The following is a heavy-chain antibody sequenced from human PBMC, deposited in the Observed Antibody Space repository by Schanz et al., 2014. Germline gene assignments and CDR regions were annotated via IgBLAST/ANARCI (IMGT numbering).Heavy chain of an antibody. Sequence: QVQLVQSGAEVKKPGASVKVSCKASGFTFTRYGINWVRQAPGQGLEWMGCISTYNGNTNYAQKLQGRVTMTTDTSTSTGYMELRSLRSDDTAVYYCVRATGTGHPGAGDWGQGTLVTVSS. V-gene: IGHV1-18*01. CDR1: GFTFTRYG. J-gene: IGHJ4*02. D-gene: IGHD7-27*01. CDR2: ISTYNGNT. CDR3: VRATGTGHPGAGD.